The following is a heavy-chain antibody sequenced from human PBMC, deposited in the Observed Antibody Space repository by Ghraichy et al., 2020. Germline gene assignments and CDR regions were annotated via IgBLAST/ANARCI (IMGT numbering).Heavy chain of an antibody. CDR1: GFTFSSYS. CDR3: ARDPLATTVPEYYFDY. D-gene: IGHD4-11*01. V-gene: IGHV3-21*01. Sequence: GGSLRLSCAASGFTFSSYSMNWVRQAPGKGLEWVSFISSSSSYIYYADSVKGRFTISRDNAKNSLYLQMNSLRAEDTAVYYCARDPLATTVPEYYFDYWGQGTLVTVSS. J-gene: IGHJ4*02. CDR2: ISSSSSYI.